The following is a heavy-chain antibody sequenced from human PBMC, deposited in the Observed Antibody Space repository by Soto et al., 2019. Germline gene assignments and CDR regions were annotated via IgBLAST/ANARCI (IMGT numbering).Heavy chain of an antibody. CDR3: ARVRWTVAGPGHFDY. CDR1: GGSISSGGYY. CDR2: ISYSGST. D-gene: IGHD6-19*01. V-gene: IGHV4-31*03. J-gene: IGHJ4*02. Sequence: SETLSLTCTVSGGSISSGGYYWSWIRQHPGTGLEWIGHISYSGSTYYNTSLKSRVTISVDTSRNQFSLKLSSVTAADTAVYYCARVRWTVAGPGHFDYWGQGTLVTVSS.